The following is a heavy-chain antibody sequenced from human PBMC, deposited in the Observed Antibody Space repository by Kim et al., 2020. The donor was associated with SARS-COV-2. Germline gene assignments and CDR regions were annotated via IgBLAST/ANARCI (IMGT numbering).Heavy chain of an antibody. J-gene: IGHJ4*02. V-gene: IGHV3-30*03. Sequence: YVASVKGRFTISRDNSKNTIFLQMNSLTPDDTAVYYCARRDFWSAYPFDFWGQGALVTVSS. D-gene: IGHD3-3*01. CDR3: ARRDFWSAYPFDF.